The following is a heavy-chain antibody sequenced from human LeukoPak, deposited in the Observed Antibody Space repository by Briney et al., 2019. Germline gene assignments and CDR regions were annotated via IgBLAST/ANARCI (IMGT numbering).Heavy chain of an antibody. V-gene: IGHV4-59*02. D-gene: IGHD6-19*01. J-gene: IGHJ4*02. CDR1: GASVSSYY. CDR2: IHYSGST. CDR3: ARDPGGSRGWFDY. Sequence: SETLSLTCTVSGASVSSYYWTWIRQPPGKGLEWIGYIHYSGSTRYNPSLQSRVTISLDTSRTQFSLRLNSVSAADTAVYYYARDPGGSRGWFDYWGQGDLVTVSS.